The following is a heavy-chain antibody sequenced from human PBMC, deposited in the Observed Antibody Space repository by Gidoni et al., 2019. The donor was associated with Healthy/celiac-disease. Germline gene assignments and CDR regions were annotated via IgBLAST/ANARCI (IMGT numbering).Heavy chain of an antibody. CDR2: IIPIFGTA. V-gene: IGHV1-69*01. Sequence: QVQLVQSGAEVKKPGSSVKVSCKASGGTFSSYAISWVRQAPGQGLEWMGGIIPIFGTANYAQKFQGRVTITADESTSTAYMELSSLRSEDTAVYYCAREGGYCSGGSCYRAFDIWGQGTMVTVSS. CDR1: GGTFSSYA. D-gene: IGHD2-15*01. J-gene: IGHJ3*02. CDR3: AREGGYCSGGSCYRAFDI.